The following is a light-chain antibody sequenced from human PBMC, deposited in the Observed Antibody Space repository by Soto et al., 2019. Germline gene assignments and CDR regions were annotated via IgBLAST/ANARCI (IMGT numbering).Light chain of an antibody. CDR1: SSSIGSNS. V-gene: IGLV1-44*01. J-gene: IGLJ1*01. CDR3: AAWDDSLNGYV. Sequence: QSVLTQPPSASGTPGQRVTISCSGSSSSIGSNSVSWYQQLPGTAAKLLIYSNNQRPSGVPDRFSGSKSGTSASLAISGLQSGDEADYYCAAWDDSLNGYVFGTGTKVTVL. CDR2: SNN.